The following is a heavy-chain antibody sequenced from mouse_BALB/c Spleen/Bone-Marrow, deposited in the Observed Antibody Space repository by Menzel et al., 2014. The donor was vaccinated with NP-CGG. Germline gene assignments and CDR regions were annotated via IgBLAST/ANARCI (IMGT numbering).Heavy chain of an antibody. CDR1: GFSFTSYG. D-gene: IGHD2-4*01. V-gene: IGHV2-9*02. CDR2: IWAGGST. Sequence: QVQLQQSGPGLEATSQSMPITCTVFGFSFTSYGVHWVRQLPGKGLEWLGVIWAGGSTNYNSALMSRLRISKDNSKSQVFVKMNRRQTDDTAMYYCASMITTAGFAYWGQGTRVTVSA. CDR3: ASMITTAGFAY. J-gene: IGHJ3*01.